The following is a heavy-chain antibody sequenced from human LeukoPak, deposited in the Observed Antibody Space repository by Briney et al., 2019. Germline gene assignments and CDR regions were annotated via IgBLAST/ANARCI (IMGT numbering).Heavy chain of an antibody. CDR2: ISYDGSNK. D-gene: IGHD3-9*01. Sequence: PGGSLRLSCAASGFTFSSYGMHWVRQAPGKGLEWVAVISYDGSNKYYADSVKGRFTISRDNSKNTLYLQMNSLRAEDTAVYYCAKDLSYYDIWGGFDYWGQGTLVTVSS. CDR3: AKDLSYYDIWGGFDY. CDR1: GFTFSSYG. J-gene: IGHJ4*02. V-gene: IGHV3-30*18.